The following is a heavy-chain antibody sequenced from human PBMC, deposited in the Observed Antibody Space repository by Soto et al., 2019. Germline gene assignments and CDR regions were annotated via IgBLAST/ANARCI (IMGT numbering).Heavy chain of an antibody. CDR3: ATSGGGWYLY. CDR1: GYTFSSYD. Sequence: QVQLVQSGAEVKKPGASVKVSCKASGYTFSSYDINWVRQATGQGLEWMGWLNPNSGDTGYAQKFQGRVTLTRNTSIITAYIELRSLTSDDTAVYYCATSGGGWYLYWGQGTLVTVSS. J-gene: IGHJ4*02. V-gene: IGHV1-8*01. D-gene: IGHD6-19*01. CDR2: LNPNSGDT.